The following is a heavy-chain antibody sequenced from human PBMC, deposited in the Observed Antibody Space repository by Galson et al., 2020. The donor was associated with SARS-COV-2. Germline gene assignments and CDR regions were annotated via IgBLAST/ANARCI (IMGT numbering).Heavy chain of an antibody. J-gene: IGHJ4*02. Sequence: PGGSLRLSCAASGFNFSFYAIHWVRQAPGKGLEWVAVISYDGSNKYYAASMKGRFTISRDNSKNTLYLQMSSLRAEDTAVYYCARGDGYNYFDYWGQGTLVTVSS. CDR1: GFNFSFYA. V-gene: IGHV3-30*04. CDR2: ISYDGSNK. D-gene: IGHD5-12*01. CDR3: ARGDGYNYFDY.